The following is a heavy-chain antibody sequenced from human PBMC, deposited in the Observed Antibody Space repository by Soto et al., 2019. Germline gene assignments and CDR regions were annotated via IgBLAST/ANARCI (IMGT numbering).Heavy chain of an antibody. J-gene: IGHJ4*02. CDR2: ISGSGGST. D-gene: IGHD3-22*01. CDR3: AKGSSGYVFDY. CDR1: GFTFSSYA. V-gene: IGHV3-23*01. Sequence: GGSLRLSCAASGFTFSSYAMSWVRQAPGKGLEWVSAISGSGGSTNYADSVKGRFTISRDKSKNTLYVQMNSLRAEDTAIYYCAKGSSGYVFDYWGQGTLVTVS.